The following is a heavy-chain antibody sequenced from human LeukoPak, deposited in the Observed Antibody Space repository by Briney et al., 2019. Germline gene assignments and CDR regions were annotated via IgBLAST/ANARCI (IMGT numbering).Heavy chain of an antibody. J-gene: IGHJ3*02. Sequence: GGSLRLSCAASGFTFSSYEMNWVRQAPGKGLVWVSRIHNDGSSTSYADSVKGRFTISRDNAKNTLYLQMNSLRAEDTAVYYCARDLGYYYYDSSGYYGDAFDIWGQGTMVTVSS. CDR2: IHNDGSST. CDR1: GFTFSSYE. V-gene: IGHV3-74*01. D-gene: IGHD3-22*01. CDR3: ARDLGYYYYDSSGYYGDAFDI.